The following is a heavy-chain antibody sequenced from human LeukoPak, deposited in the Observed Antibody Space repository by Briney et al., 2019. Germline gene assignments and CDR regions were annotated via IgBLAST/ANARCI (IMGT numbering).Heavy chain of an antibody. D-gene: IGHD5-18*01. CDR3: ARPRGYSYDNDAFDI. Sequence: ASVKVSCKASGYTFTNYDINWVRQATGQGLEWMGYMNPNSGNSAYAQKFQGRVTITTDASISTAYMELSSLRSEDTAVYYCARPRGYSYDNDAFDIWGQGTMVTVSS. V-gene: IGHV1-8*03. CDR1: GYTFTNYD. CDR2: MNPNSGNS. J-gene: IGHJ3*02.